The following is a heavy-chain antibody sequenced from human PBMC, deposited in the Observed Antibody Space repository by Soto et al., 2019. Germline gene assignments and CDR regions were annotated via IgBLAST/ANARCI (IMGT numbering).Heavy chain of an antibody. CDR3: AREPPVGIFGVVPLYYGMDV. CDR1: GYSFTSYW. CDR2: IDPSDSYT. V-gene: IGHV5-10-1*01. D-gene: IGHD3-3*01. J-gene: IGHJ6*02. Sequence: GESLKISCKGSGYSFTSYWISWVRQMSGKGLEWMGRIDPSDSYTNYSPSFQGHVTISADKSISTAYLQWSSLKASDTAMYYCAREPPVGIFGVVPLYYGMDVWGQGTTVTAP.